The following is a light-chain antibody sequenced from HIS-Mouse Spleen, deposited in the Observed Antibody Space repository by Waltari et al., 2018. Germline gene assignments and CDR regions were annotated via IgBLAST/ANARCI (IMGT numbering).Light chain of an antibody. Sequence: VLTQPPSVSVAPGQTARITCGGNNIGSKSVHWYQQKPGQAPRLLIYDASNRATGIPARFSGSGSGTDFTLTISSLEPEDFAVYYCQQRSNWPPFTFGPGTKVDIK. CDR3: QQRSNWPPFT. CDR1: NIGSKS. CDR2: DAS. J-gene: IGKJ3*01. V-gene: IGKV3-11*01.